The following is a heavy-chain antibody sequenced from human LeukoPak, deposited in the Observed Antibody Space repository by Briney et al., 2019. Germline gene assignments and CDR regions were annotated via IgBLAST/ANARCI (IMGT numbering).Heavy chain of an antibody. CDR3: ARRLLTGYYEF. CDR1: GFTVSSTY. CDR2: FYSGDTT. V-gene: IGHV3-66*01. Sequence: GGSLRLSCAASGFTVSSTYLSWVRQAPGKGLEWVSVFYSGDTTYYANSVKGRFTISRDNSKNMLYLQMNSLRAEDTAVYYCARRLLTGYYEFWGQGTLVTVSS. D-gene: IGHD3-9*01. J-gene: IGHJ4*02.